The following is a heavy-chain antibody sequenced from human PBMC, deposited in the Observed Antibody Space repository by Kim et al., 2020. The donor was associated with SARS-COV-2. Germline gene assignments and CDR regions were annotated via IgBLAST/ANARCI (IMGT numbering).Heavy chain of an antibody. J-gene: IGHJ4*02. D-gene: IGHD3-22*01. CDR3: AKEGYSYDSSGYIFDY. V-gene: IGHV3-23*01. Sequence: SVKGRLTLSRDNSKTTLYLQMNSLRAEDTAVYYCAKEGYSYDSSGYIFDYWGQGTLVTVSS.